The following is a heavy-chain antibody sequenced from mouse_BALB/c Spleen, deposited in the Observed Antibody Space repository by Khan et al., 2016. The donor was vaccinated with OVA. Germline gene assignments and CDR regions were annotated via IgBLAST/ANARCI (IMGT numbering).Heavy chain of an antibody. J-gene: IGHJ2*01. Sequence: VHVKQSGAELVRPGASVKLSCKTSGYIFTSYWIHWVKQRSGQGLEWIARIYPGTDNTYYNEKLRDKATLTADKSSSTAYIQLSSLKSEDSAVYFCAREEALYYFAYWGQGTTLTVSS. D-gene: IGHD1-1*01. CDR3: AREEALYYFAY. V-gene: IGHV1-76*01. CDR1: GYIFTSYW. CDR2: IYPGTDNT.